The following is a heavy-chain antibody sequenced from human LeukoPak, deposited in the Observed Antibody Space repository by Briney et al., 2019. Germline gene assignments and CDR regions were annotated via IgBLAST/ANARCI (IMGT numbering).Heavy chain of an antibody. D-gene: IGHD6-25*01. J-gene: IGHJ6*03. CDR1: GGSFSGYY. CDR3: ATHSGPRANYYYYMDV. V-gene: IGHV4-34*01. CDR2: INHSGST. Sequence: PSETLSLTCAVYGGSFSGYYWSWIRQPPGKGLEWIGEINHSGSTNYNPSLKSRVTISVDTSKNQFSLKLSSVTAADTAVYYCATHSGPRANYYYYMDVWGKGTTVTVSS.